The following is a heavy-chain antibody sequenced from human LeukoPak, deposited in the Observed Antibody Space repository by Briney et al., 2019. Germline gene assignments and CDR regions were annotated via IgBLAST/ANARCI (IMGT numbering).Heavy chain of an antibody. CDR1: GGSFSGYY. CDR3: ASSYGSGSYPFDY. CDR2: INHSGST. V-gene: IGHV4-34*01. D-gene: IGHD3-10*01. J-gene: IGHJ4*02. Sequence: SETLSLTCAVYGGSFSGYYWSWIRQPPGKGLEWIGEINHSGSTNYNPSLESRVTISVDTSKNQFSVKLSSVTAADTAVYYCASSYGSGSYPFDYWGQGTLVTVSS.